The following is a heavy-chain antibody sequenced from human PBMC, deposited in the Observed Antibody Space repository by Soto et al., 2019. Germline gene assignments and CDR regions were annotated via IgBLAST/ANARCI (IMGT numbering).Heavy chain of an antibody. J-gene: IGHJ4*02. CDR1: GGSISSSSYY. CDR2: IYYSGST. Sequence: SETLSLTCTVSGGSISSSSYYWGWIRQPPGKGLEWIGSIYYSGSTYYNPYLKSRVTISVDTSKNQFSLKLSSVTAEEKAVYYCARSPPLVGAQQFDYWGQGTLVTVSS. V-gene: IGHV4-39*01. CDR3: ARSPPLVGAQQFDY. D-gene: IGHD1-26*01.